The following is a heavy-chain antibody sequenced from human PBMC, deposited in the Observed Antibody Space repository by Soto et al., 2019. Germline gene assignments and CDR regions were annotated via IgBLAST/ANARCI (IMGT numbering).Heavy chain of an antibody. V-gene: IGHV3-49*04. CDR2: IRSKAYGGTT. CDR1: GFTFGDYA. CDR3: TRAVTTVVTPGY. J-gene: IGHJ4*02. Sequence: EVQLVESGGGLVQPGRSLRLSCIASGFTFGDYAMSWVRQAPGKGLEWVSFIRSKAYGGTTEYAASVEGRFTISRDDSKSIAYLEMNSLKTEDTAMYYCTRAVTTVVTPGYWGQGTLVTVS. D-gene: IGHD4-17*01.